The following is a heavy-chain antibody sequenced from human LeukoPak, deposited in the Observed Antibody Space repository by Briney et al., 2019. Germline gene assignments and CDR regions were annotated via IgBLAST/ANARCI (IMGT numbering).Heavy chain of an antibody. V-gene: IGHV3-7*03. CDR2: IKQDGSEK. CDR1: GFTLSSYS. Sequence: GGSLRLSCAASGFTLSSYSMNWVRQAPGKGLEWVANIKQDGSEKYYVDSVKGRFTISRDNAKNSLYLQMNSLRAEDTAVYYCAGMVRGKIDYWGQGTLVTVSS. D-gene: IGHD3-10*01. CDR3: AGMVRGKIDY. J-gene: IGHJ4*02.